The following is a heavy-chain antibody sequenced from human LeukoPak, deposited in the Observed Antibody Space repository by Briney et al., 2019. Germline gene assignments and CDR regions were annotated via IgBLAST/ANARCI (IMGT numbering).Heavy chain of an antibody. CDR1: GGSISSSSYY. J-gene: IGHJ3*02. D-gene: IGHD3-3*01. Sequence: SETLSLTCTVSGGSISSSSYYWGWIRQPPGTGLEWIGSIYYSGSTNYNPSLKSRVTISVDTSKNQFSLKLSSVTAADTAVYYCARAPGDFWSVDDAFDIWGQGTMVTVSS. V-gene: IGHV4-39*07. CDR2: IYYSGST. CDR3: ARAPGDFWSVDDAFDI.